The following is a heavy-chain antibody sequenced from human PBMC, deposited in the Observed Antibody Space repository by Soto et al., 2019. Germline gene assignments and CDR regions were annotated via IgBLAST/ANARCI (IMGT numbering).Heavy chain of an antibody. CDR2: ISSSSSYI. Sequence: EVQLVESGGGLVKPGGSLRLSCAASGFTFSSYSMNWVRQAPGKGLEWVSSISSSSSYIYYADAVKGRFTNSRDNAKNSLYLQMNSLRAEETAGEYGAKDHYYDSSGSFGYWGQGTLVTVSS. V-gene: IGHV3-21*01. D-gene: IGHD3-22*01. CDR3: AKDHYYDSSGSFGY. CDR1: GFTFSSYS. J-gene: IGHJ4*02.